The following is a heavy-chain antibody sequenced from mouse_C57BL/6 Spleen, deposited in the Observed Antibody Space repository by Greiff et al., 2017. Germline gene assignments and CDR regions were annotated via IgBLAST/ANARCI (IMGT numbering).Heavy chain of an antibody. CDR2: IDPSDSYT. V-gene: IGHV1-69*01. J-gene: IGHJ2*01. Sequence: QVQLQQPGAELVMPGASVKLSCKASGYTFTSYWMHWVKQRPGQGLEWIGEIDPSDSYTNYNQKFKGKSTLTVDKSSSTAYMQLSSLTSEDSAVCYSARGGHRGGFDYWGQGTTLTVSS. CDR3: ARGGHRGGFDY. CDR1: GYTFTSYW. D-gene: IGHD3-3*01.